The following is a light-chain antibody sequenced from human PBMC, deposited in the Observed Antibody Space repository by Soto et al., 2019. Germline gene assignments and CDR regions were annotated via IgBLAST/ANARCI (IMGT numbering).Light chain of an antibody. V-gene: IGKV3-15*01. CDR3: KHYSILLWT. CDR2: CAS. J-gene: IGKJ1*01. CDR1: QSVSSK. Sequence: EIVMTQSPATLSVSPGERATLSCRASQSVSSKLAWYQQKPGQGPRLLIYCASTRATGIPARFSGSGSGTACTLSISILQSEDLAVYCCKHYSILLWTFGQGTKVEIK.